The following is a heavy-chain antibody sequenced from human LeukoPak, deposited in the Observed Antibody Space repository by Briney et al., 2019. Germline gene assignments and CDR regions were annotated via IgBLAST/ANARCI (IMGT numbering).Heavy chain of an antibody. CDR1: GFTFSGYY. CDR3: AREPSGSGGYDY. Sequence: SVKLSCKASGFTFSGYYMHWVRLAPGQGLEWMAWISPNSGGTNCVQQFQVRVTVTRDTSISTDYMEISGLTSGDTALYYCAREPSGSGGYDYWGEGTVVTVSS. V-gene: IGHV1-2*02. D-gene: IGHD3-10*01. J-gene: IGHJ4*02. CDR2: ISPNSGGT.